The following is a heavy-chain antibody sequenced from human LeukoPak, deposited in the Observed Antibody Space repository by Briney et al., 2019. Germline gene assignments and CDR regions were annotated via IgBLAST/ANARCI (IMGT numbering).Heavy chain of an antibody. CDR2: ISYDGRNK. CDR3: ARVGAAGPNDY. D-gene: IGHD6-13*01. J-gene: IGHJ4*02. Sequence: PGGSLRLSCAPSGFTFSSYAMHGVRQAPGKGLEWVAVISYDGRNKYYADSVKGRFTISRDNSKNTLYLQMNSLRAEDTAVYYCARVGAAGPNDYWGQGTLVTVSS. CDR1: GFTFSSYA. V-gene: IGHV3-30*04.